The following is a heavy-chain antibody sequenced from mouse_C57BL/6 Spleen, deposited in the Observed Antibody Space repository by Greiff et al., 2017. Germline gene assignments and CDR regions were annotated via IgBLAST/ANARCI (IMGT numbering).Heavy chain of an antibody. V-gene: IGHV14-2*01. CDR2: IDPEDGET. J-gene: IGHJ3*01. CDR1: GFNIKDYY. D-gene: IGHD2-5*01. CDR3: AAYYSNPAWFAY. Sequence: EVQLVESGAELVKPGASVKLSCTASGFNIKDYYMHWVKQRTEQGLEWIGRIDPEDGETKYAPKFQGKATITADTTSNTAYLQLSSLTSEDTAVYYCAAYYSNPAWFAYWGQGTLVTVSA.